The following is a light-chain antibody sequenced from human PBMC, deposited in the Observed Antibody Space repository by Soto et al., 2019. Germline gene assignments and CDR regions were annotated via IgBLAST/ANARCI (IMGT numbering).Light chain of an antibody. CDR2: DVS. Sequence: QSALTQPASLTGSPGQSITISCTRTSSDVGGYNYVSWYQQHPGKAPKFMIYDVSNRPSGVSNRFSGSKSGNTASLTISGLQAEDEADYYCCSYTTSNTRQIIFGTGTKVTVL. J-gene: IGLJ1*01. CDR1: SSDVGGYNY. CDR3: CSYTTSNTRQII. V-gene: IGLV2-14*01.